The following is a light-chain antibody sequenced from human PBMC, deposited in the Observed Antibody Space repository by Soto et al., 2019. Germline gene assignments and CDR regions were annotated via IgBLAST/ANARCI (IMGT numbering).Light chain of an antibody. Sequence: QSVLTQPPSASGTPGQRVSISCSGYSSSIGTNFVYWYQQLPGTAPKVLIHSNNQRPSGVPDRFSGSKSGTSASLAISGLRSKDEADYYCAAWDDNLSTYVFGSGTKVTV. J-gene: IGLJ1*01. CDR1: SSSIGTNF. CDR3: AAWDDNLSTYV. CDR2: SNN. V-gene: IGLV1-47*02.